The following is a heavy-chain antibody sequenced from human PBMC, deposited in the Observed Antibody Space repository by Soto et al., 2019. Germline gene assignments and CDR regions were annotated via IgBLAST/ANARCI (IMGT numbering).Heavy chain of an antibody. D-gene: IGHD6-13*01. CDR2: IYWNDDK. CDR1: GFSLSTSGVG. Sequence: SGPTLVKPTQTLTLTCTFSGFSLSTSGVGVGWIRQPPGKALEWLALIYWNDDKRYSPSLKSRLTITKDTSKNQVVLTMNNMDPVDTATYYCAHSPSRIAAAGINWFDPWGQGTLVTVSS. CDR3: AHSPSRIAAAGINWFDP. J-gene: IGHJ5*02. V-gene: IGHV2-5*01.